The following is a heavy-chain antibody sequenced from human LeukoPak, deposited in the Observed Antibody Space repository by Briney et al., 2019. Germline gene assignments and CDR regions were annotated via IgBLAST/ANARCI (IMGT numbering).Heavy chain of an antibody. CDR1: RYTFTSYD. Sequence: ASVKVSCKASRYTFTSYDINWVRQATGQGLEWMGWMNPNSGNTGYAQKFQGRVTMTRNTSISTAYMELSSLRSEDTAVYYCARKIAAAGTGFDYWGQGTLVTVSS. J-gene: IGHJ4*02. D-gene: IGHD6-13*01. CDR2: MNPNSGNT. CDR3: ARKIAAAGTGFDY. V-gene: IGHV1-8*01.